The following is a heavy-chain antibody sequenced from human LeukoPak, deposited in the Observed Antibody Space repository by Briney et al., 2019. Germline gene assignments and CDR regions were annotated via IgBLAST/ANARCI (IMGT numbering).Heavy chain of an antibody. CDR1: GCSISSYY. J-gene: IGHJ4*02. Sequence: SETLSLTCTVSGCSISSYYWSWIRQPPGKGLEWIGYIYYSGSTNYNPSLKSRVTITVDTSKNQFSLKLSSVTPADTAVYYCASCPTPGYSSSSDYWGQGTLVTVSS. CDR3: ASCPTPGYSSSSDY. D-gene: IGHD6-13*01. V-gene: IGHV4-59*08. CDR2: IYYSGST.